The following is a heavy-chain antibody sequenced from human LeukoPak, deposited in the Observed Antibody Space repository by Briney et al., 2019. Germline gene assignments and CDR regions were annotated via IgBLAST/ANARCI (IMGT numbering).Heavy chain of an antibody. J-gene: IGHJ4*02. V-gene: IGHV1-2*02. CDR1: GYTFTGYY. Sequence: ASVKVSRKASGYTFTGYYMHWVPQAPGQGLEWMGWINPNSGGTNYAQKFQGRVTMTRDTSISTAYMELSRLRSDDTAVYYCARSIAAAGSDYWGQGTLVTVSS. CDR2: INPNSGGT. D-gene: IGHD6-13*01. CDR3: ARSIAAAGSDY.